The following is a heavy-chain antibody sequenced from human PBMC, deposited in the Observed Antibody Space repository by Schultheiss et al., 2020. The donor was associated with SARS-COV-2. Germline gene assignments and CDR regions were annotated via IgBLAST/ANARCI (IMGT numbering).Heavy chain of an antibody. D-gene: IGHD4-17*01. Sequence: SETLSLTCAVYGGSFSGYYWSWIRQPPGKGLECIGEINHSGSTNYNPSLKSRVTISVDTSKNQFSLKLSSVTAADTAVYYCARAYDYGDYNWFDPWGQGTLVTVSS. CDR2: INHSGST. CDR3: ARAYDYGDYNWFDP. CDR1: GGSFSGYY. J-gene: IGHJ5*02. V-gene: IGHV4-34*01.